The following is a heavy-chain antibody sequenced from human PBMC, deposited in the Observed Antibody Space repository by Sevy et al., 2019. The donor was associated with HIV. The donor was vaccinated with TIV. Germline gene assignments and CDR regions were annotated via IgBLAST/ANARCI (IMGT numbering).Heavy chain of an antibody. V-gene: IGHV1-2*02. CDR1: GYTFTGYH. CDR2: MNPNTGAT. CDR3: ARLGNVVPAYGMDV. Sequence: ASVKVSCKASGYTFTGYHLHWVRQAPGQGPEWMGWMNPNTGATNYAQKFQGRVTMTRDMSLSTAYMELSRLRSDDTAVYYCARLGNVVPAYGMDVWGQRTTVTDSS. J-gene: IGHJ6*02. D-gene: IGHD2-15*01.